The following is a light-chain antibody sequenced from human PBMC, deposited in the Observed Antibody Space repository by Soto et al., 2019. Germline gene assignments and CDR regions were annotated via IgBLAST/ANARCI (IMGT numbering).Light chain of an antibody. Sequence: DIPMTQSPSSLSASVGDRVTITCQASQDINNYVNWYQQKPGKAPKLLIFDASTLKTGVPSRFSGSGSGTDFSFSISSLHPEDIATYYCQQSNDLVSFGQGTRLEIK. CDR3: QQSNDLVS. CDR2: DAS. V-gene: IGKV1-33*01. CDR1: QDINNY. J-gene: IGKJ5*01.